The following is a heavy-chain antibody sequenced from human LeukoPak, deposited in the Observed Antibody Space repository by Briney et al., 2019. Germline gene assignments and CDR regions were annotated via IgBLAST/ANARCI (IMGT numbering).Heavy chain of an antibody. J-gene: IGHJ5*02. CDR3: ATRPGYCSSTSCAARFDP. CDR2: FDPEDGET. D-gene: IGHD2-2*01. V-gene: IGHV1-24*01. Sequence: ASVKVSCKVSGYTLTELSMHWVRQAPGKGLEWMGGFDPEDGETIYAQKFQGRVTMTEDTSTDTAYMELSSLRSEDTAVYYCATRPGYCSSTSCAARFDPWGQGTLVTVSS. CDR1: GYTLTELS.